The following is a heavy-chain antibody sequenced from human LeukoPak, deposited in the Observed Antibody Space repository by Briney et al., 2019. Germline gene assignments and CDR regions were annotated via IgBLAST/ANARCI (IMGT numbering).Heavy chain of an antibody. CDR3: ARGGDYRFDY. Sequence: PSETLSLTCTVSGGSISSSYYYWGWIRQPPGKGLEWIGSIYYSGSTYYNPSLKSRVTLSVDKSKNQLSLRLTSVTAADTAVYYCARGGDYRFDYWGQGTLVTVSS. J-gene: IGHJ4*02. CDR1: GGSISSSYYY. CDR2: IYYSGST. D-gene: IGHD4-17*01. V-gene: IGHV4-39*07.